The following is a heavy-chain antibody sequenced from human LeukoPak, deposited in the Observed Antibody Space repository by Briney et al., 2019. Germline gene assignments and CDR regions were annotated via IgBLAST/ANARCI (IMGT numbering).Heavy chain of an antibody. D-gene: IGHD5-18*01. Sequence: GRSLSLSCAASGFTFSNYGMQWVRQAPGKGLEWVAVISYDGTNKFYADSVKGRFTISRDNSKNTLYLQMNSLRADDTAAYYCAPQMNTAMDYWGQGTLVTVSS. CDR3: APQMNTAMDY. J-gene: IGHJ4*02. CDR1: GFTFSNYG. V-gene: IGHV3-30*03. CDR2: ISYDGTNK.